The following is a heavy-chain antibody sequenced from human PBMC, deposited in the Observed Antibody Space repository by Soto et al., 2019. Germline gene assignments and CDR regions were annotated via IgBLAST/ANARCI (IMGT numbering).Heavy chain of an antibody. V-gene: IGHV3-30*18. CDR3: AKEQREVLGGGMDV. D-gene: IGHD3-10*01. CDR1: GFTFSSAC. Sequence: QVQLVASGGGVVQPGRSLRLSCAASGFTFSSACLHRVPQDPGRGLEWVAVISYDGSNKYYADSVKGRFTSSRDNSKNTLYLQMTSLRAEDTAVYYCAKEQREVLGGGMDVWGQGTTVTVSS. J-gene: IGHJ6*02. CDR2: ISYDGSNK.